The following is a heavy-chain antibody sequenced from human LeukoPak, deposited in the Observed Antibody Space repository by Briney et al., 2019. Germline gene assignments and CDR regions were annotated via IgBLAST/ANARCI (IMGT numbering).Heavy chain of an antibody. CDR1: GGSISSYY. CDR2: IYTSGST. CDR3: ARHTTGYSYDHYYYYMDV. D-gene: IGHD5-18*01. Sequence: SETLSLTCTVSGGSISSYYWSWLRQPPGKGLEWIGYIYTSGSTNYNPSLKSRVTISVDTSKNQFSLKLSSVTAADTAVYYCARHTTGYSYDHYYYYMDVWGKGTTVTVSS. J-gene: IGHJ6*03. V-gene: IGHV4-4*09.